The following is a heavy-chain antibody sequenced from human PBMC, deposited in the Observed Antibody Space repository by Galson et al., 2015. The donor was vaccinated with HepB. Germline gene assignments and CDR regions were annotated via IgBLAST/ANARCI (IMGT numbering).Heavy chain of an antibody. J-gene: IGHJ5*02. Sequence: SLRLSCAASGFTCRSYAMHWVRKAPGKGLEYVSSISSNGGSTYYADSVKGRFTISRDKSKNTLYLQMRGLRAEDTSGDYCVKGPGSAPLRNWFDPWGQGTLVTVSS. V-gene: IGHV3-64D*06. D-gene: IGHD3-16*01. CDR2: ISSNGGST. CDR1: GFTCRSYA. CDR3: VKGPGSAPLRNWFDP.